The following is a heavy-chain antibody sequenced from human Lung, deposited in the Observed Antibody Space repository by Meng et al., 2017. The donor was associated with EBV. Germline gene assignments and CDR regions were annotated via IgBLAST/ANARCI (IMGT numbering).Heavy chain of an antibody. CDR3: AKGTTGRRYAEN. CDR2: LGAHDGDT. CDR1: HDTFTGDG. V-gene: IGHV1-18*01. Sequence: QVRGGEVGSGMKRPGATVKVSCTASHDTFTGDGVSWCRQAPGQGLEWMAWLGAHDGDTSHAPRFQGRVTVTADRPTATAYMELRNLRSDDTGVYYCAKGTTGRRYAENWGQGTLVTVSS. D-gene: IGHD3-10*01. J-gene: IGHJ4*02.